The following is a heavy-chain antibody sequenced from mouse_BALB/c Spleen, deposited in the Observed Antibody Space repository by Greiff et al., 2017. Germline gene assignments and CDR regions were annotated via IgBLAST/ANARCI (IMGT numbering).Heavy chain of an antibody. J-gene: IGHJ3*01. CDR2: INPYNDGT. Sequence: VQLQQSGPELVKPGASVKMSCKASGYTFTSYVMHWVKQKPGQGLEWIGYINPYNDGTKYNEKFKGKATLTSDKSSSTAYMEPSNLTSENSAVYNCARTTVVERARFAYWGQGTRVTVSA. CDR1: GYTFTSYV. D-gene: IGHD1-1*01. CDR3: ARTTVVERARFAY. V-gene: IGHV1-14*01.